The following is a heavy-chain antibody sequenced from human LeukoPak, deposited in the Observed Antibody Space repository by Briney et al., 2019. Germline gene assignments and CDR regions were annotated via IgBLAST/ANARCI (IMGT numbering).Heavy chain of an antibody. J-gene: IGHJ4*02. V-gene: IGHV3-23*01. CDR2: ISGSGGST. D-gene: IGHD2-2*01. CDR3: AKTSAKTWRERAVVVPPATSGY. Sequence: GGSLRLSCAASGFTFSSYAMSWVRQAPGKGLEWVSAISGSGGSTYYADSVKGRFTISRENSKNTLSLQTNSLRSALTAIYFCAKTSAKTWRERAVVVPPATSGYWGQGTLVTVSS. CDR1: GFTFSSYA.